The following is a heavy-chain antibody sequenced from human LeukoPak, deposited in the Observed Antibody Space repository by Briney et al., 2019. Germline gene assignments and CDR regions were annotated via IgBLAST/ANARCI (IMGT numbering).Heavy chain of an antibody. Sequence: GGSLRLSCAASGFTFSNYWMHWDRQVLGKGLEWVSGISCNIDTIEYADSVKDRFTMSTDKPKKSLYPQINRLRAKHTALYYCATNGGGDSGYGNFDYWGEGTLVTVSS. D-gene: IGHD5-12*01. CDR2: ISCNIDTI. CDR1: GFTFSNYW. CDR3: ATNGGGDSGYGNFDY. J-gene: IGHJ4*02. V-gene: IGHV3-9*01.